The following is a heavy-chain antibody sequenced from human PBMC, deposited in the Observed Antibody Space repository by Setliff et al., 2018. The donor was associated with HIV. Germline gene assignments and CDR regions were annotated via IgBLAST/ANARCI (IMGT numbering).Heavy chain of an antibody. Sequence: SETLSLTCTVSGGSIGSGDYYWSWIRQHPGKGLEWIGYIFPSGSTYYNPSLKSRVSTSMDTSRNQFSLRLSSLTVADTAVYYCARAPSFQRGAPPYFDSWGQGTRVTVS. CDR2: IFPSGST. CDR3: ARAPSFQRGAPPYFDS. CDR1: GGSIGSGDYY. J-gene: IGHJ4*02. D-gene: IGHD3-10*01. V-gene: IGHV4-31*03.